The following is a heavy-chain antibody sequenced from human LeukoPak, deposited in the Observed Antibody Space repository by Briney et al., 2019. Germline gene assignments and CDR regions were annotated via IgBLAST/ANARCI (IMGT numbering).Heavy chain of an antibody. CDR1: GISLSNYG. CDR2: IRERGGSI. Sequence: GGSLRLSCVVSGISLSNYGMTWVRQAQGKGLEWVSYIRERGGSITYADSVKGRFTISRDTSLNTLYLQMNNLRAEDTAVYFCAKRGVVIRGILVIGYHQEAYHYDFWGQGVLVTVSS. V-gene: IGHV3-23*01. D-gene: IGHD3-10*01. CDR3: AKRGVVIRGILVIGYHQEAYHYDF. J-gene: IGHJ4*02.